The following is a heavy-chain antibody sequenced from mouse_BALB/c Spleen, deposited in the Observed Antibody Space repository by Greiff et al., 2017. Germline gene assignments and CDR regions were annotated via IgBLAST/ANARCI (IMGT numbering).Heavy chain of an antibody. CDR1: GFTFSDYY. Sequence: EVMLVESGGGLVKPGGSLKLSCAASGFTFSDYYMYWVRQTPEKRLEWVATISDGGSYTYYPDSVKGRFTISRDNAKNNLYLQMSSLKSEDTAMYYCASDGYYGAYWGQGTLVTVSA. J-gene: IGHJ3*01. D-gene: IGHD2-3*01. CDR2: ISDGGSYT. V-gene: IGHV5-4*02. CDR3: ASDGYYGAY.